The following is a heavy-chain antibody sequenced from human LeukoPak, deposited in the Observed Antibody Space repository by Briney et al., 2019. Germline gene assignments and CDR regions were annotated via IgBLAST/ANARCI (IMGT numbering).Heavy chain of an antibody. CDR1: GGTFSSYA. CDR3: ARMNYYDSSGYPH. CDR2: INPNSGGT. J-gene: IGHJ4*02. D-gene: IGHD3-22*01. V-gene: IGHV1-2*02. Sequence: GSSVKVSCKASGGTFSSYAISWVRQAPGQGLEWMGWINPNSGGTNYAQKFQGRVTMTRDTSISTAYMELSRLRSDDTAVYYCARMNYYDSSGYPHWGQGTLVTVSS.